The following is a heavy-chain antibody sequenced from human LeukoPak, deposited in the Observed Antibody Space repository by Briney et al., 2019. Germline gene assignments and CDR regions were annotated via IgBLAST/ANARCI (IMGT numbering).Heavy chain of an antibody. D-gene: IGHD3-9*01. CDR2: INAYNGNT. V-gene: IGHV1-18*01. J-gene: IGHJ4*02. CDR3: ARDHVGYYDILTGYYD. CDR1: GYTFTSYG. Sequence: ASVKVSCKASGYTFTSYGISWVRQAPGQGLEWMGWINAYNGNTNYAQKLQGRVTMTTDTSTSTAYMELRRLRSDDTAVYYCARDHVGYYDILTGYYDWGQGTLVTVSS.